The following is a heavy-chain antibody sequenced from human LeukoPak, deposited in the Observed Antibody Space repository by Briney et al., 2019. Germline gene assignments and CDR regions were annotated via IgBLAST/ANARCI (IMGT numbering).Heavy chain of an antibody. CDR3: ARVGGRVGEGGFDY. V-gene: IGHV1-18*01. Sequence: ASVKVSCTASGYTFTSYGISWVRQAPGQGLEWMGWISAYNGNTNYAQKLQGRVTMTTDTSTSTAYMELRSLRSDDTAVYYCARVGGRVGEGGFDYWGQGTLVTVSS. D-gene: IGHD1-26*01. CDR1: GYTFTSYG. CDR2: ISAYNGNT. J-gene: IGHJ4*02.